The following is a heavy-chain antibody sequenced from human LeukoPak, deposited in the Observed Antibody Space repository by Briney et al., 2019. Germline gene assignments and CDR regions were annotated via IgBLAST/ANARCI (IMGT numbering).Heavy chain of an antibody. Sequence: ASVKVSCKASGYTFTSYSMHWVRQAPGQGLEWMGIINPSGGSTSYAQKFQGRVTMTRDTSTSTVYMELSSLRSEDTAVYYCARCKVLWFGETENWFDPWGQGTLVTVSS. CDR3: ARCKVLWFGETENWFDP. D-gene: IGHD3-10*01. CDR2: INPSGGST. V-gene: IGHV1-46*03. J-gene: IGHJ5*02. CDR1: GYTFTSYS.